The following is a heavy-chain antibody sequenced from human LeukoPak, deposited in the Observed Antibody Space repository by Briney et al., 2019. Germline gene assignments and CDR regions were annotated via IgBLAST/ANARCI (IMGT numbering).Heavy chain of an antibody. Sequence: SVKVSCKASGGTFSSYAISWVRQAPGQGLEWMGGIIPIFGTANYAQKFQGRVTITADESTSTAYMELRSLRSDDTAVYYCARDRYYYGSGSYSDYWGQGTLVTVSS. J-gene: IGHJ4*02. CDR1: GGTFSSYA. D-gene: IGHD3-10*01. CDR3: ARDRYYYGSGSYSDY. CDR2: IIPIFGTA. V-gene: IGHV1-69*13.